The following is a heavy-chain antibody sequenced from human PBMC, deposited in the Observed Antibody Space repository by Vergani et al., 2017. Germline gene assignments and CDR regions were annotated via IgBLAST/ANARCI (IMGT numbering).Heavy chain of an antibody. CDR3: ARVQELYDFWSDYRVRYYYYMDV. J-gene: IGHJ6*03. D-gene: IGHD3-3*01. V-gene: IGHV4-34*01. Sequence: QVQLQQWGAGLLKPSETLSLTCAVYGGSFSGYYWSWIRQPPGKGLEWIGEINHSGSTNYNPSLKSRVTISVDTSKNQFSLKLSSVTAADTAVYYCARVQELYDFWSDYRVRYYYYMDVWGKXP. CDR1: GGSFSGYY. CDR2: INHSGST.